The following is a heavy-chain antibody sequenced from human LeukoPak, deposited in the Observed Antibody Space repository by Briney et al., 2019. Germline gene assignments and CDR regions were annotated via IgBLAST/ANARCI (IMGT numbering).Heavy chain of an antibody. J-gene: IGHJ4*02. CDR2: INSDGSST. CDR1: GFTFSSYW. CDR3: ARGLFYYESSSFYYLTY. V-gene: IGHV3-74*01. D-gene: IGHD3-22*01. Sequence: PGGSLRLSCAASGFTFSSYWMHWVRQAPGKGLVWVSRINSDGSSTSYADSVKGRFTISRENSKNTLDLQMNSLRAEDTAFYYCARGLFYYESSSFYYLTYWGQGTLVTVSS.